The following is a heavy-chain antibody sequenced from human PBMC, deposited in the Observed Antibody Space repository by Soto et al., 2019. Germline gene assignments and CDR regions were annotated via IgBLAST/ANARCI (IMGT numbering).Heavy chain of an antibody. Sequence: PSETLSLTCTVSVGSISSGDYYWSWIRQPPGKGLEWIGYIYYSGSTYYNPSLKSRVTISVDTSKNQFSLKLSSVTAADTAVYYCARGYAGLRPYGMDVWGQGTTVTVSS. V-gene: IGHV4-30-4*01. CDR1: VGSISSGDYY. D-gene: IGHD3-16*01. J-gene: IGHJ6*02. CDR3: ARGYAGLRPYGMDV. CDR2: IYYSGST.